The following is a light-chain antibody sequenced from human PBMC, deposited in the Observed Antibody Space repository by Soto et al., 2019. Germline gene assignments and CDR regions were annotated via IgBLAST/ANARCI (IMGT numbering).Light chain of an antibody. V-gene: IGKV1-5*03. CDR2: SAS. CDR1: QNIDSW. Sequence: DIQMTQSPSTLSASIGDRITISCRASQNIDSWLAWYQQRPGKAPKLLIYSASNLESGVPSRFSGSGSGTDFTLTITSLQPDDFATYYCQQYSDSSRSFGQGTQVEVK. CDR3: QQYSDSSRS. J-gene: IGKJ1*01.